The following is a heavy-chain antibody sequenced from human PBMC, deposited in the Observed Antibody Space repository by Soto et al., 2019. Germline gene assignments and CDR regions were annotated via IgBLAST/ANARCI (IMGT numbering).Heavy chain of an antibody. CDR1: GGSMSSYY. CDR3: ARGQRFSDWFDP. J-gene: IGHJ5*02. D-gene: IGHD3-3*01. V-gene: IGHV4-4*07. Sequence: SETLSLTCTVSGGSMSSYYWTWIRQPAGKGLEWIGRVYSSGGTHYNPSLKSRVTISLDTSKNQFSLRLLSVTDADTAVYYCARGQRFSDWFDPWGQGTLVTVSS. CDR2: VYSSGGT.